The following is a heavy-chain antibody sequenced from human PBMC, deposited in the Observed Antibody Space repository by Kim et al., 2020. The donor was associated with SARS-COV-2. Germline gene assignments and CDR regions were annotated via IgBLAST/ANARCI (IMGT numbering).Heavy chain of an antibody. D-gene: IGHD3-3*01. J-gene: IGHJ6*03. V-gene: IGHV4-34*01. CDR1: GGSFSGYY. CDR2: INHSGST. Sequence: SETLSLTCAVYGGSFSGYYWSWIRQPPGKGLEWIGEINHSGSTNYNPSLKSRVAISVDTSKNQFSLKLSSVTAADTAVYYCARAPQRITIFGVPPPYYYSYMAVWGQGTPVTVSS. CDR3: ARAPQRITIFGVPPPYYYSYMAV.